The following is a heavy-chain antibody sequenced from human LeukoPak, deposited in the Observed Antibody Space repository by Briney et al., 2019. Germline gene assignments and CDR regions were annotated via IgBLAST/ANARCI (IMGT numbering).Heavy chain of an antibody. J-gene: IGHJ4*02. CDR2: ISYTGSA. CDR3: ASHDSSGWYYFDY. V-gene: IGHV4-39*07. D-gene: IGHD6-19*01. Sequence: ASETLSLTCSVSGGSIRNSNYFWAWIRQPPGKGLEWIGVISYTGSAYYNPSLKSRVTISVDTSKNQFSLKLISVTAADTAVYYCASHDSSGWYYFDYWGQGTLVTVSS. CDR1: GGSIRNSNYF.